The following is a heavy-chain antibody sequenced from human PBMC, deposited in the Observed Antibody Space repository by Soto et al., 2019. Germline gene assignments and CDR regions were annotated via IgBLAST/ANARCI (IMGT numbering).Heavy chain of an antibody. CDR1: GFTFTSYA. J-gene: IGHJ4*02. CDR2: ISNDGSNY. Sequence: GGSLRLSCAASGFTFTSYAMHWVRQAPGKGLEWVAVISNDGSNYYYADSVRGRFTISRDNTKNTLFLQMSSLRGEDSGVYFCARRLSSGWYWDSWGQGTLVTVSS. CDR3: ARRLSSGWYWDS. D-gene: IGHD6-19*01. V-gene: IGHV3-30-3*01.